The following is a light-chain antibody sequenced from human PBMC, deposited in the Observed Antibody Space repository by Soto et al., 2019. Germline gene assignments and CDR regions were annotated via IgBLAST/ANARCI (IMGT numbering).Light chain of an antibody. J-gene: IGKJ5*01. Sequence: EIVLTQSPATLSLFPGERATLSCRASQSIGSSLAWYQQKPGQAPRLLLDDASTRATGIPARFSGSGSGTDFTLTISSLEPEDFAFYYCQQRSNWITFGQGTRLEIE. CDR2: DAS. V-gene: IGKV3-11*01. CDR1: QSIGSS. CDR3: QQRSNWIT.